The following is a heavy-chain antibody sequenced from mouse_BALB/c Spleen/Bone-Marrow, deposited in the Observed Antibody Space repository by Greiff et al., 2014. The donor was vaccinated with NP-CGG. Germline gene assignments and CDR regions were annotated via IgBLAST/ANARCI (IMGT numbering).Heavy chain of an antibody. J-gene: IGHJ4*01. CDR2: IYPSDSYT. CDR1: GYTFTSYW. Sequence: VQLQQSGAELVRPGASVKVSCKASGYTFTSYWINWVKQRPGQGLEWIGNIYPSDSYTNYNKNFKDKAPLTVDKFSSTAYIQLSSPTSEDSAVYYCTRQYGNYYAMDYWGQGTSVTVSS. CDR3: TRQYGNYYAMDY. D-gene: IGHD2-10*02. V-gene: IGHV1-69*02.